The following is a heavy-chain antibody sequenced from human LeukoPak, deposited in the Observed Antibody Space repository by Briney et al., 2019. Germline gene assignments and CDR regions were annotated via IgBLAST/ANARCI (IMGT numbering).Heavy chain of an antibody. V-gene: IGHV3-30*18. CDR1: GFTFSSYG. CDR2: ISYDGSNK. J-gene: IGHJ4*02. CDR3: AKGATMIVVEGIFDY. Sequence: GGSLRLSCAASGFTFSSYGMHWVRQAPGKGLEWVAVISYDGSNKYYADSVEGRFTISRDNSKNALYLQMNSLRAEDTAVYYCAKGATMIVVEGIFDYWGQGTLVTVSS. D-gene: IGHD3-22*01.